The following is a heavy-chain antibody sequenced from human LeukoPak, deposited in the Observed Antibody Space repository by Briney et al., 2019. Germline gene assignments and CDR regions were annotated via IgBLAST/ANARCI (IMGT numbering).Heavy chain of an antibody. V-gene: IGHV5-51*01. Sequence: GESLKISCKGSGYSFNTYWIGWVRQMPGKGLELMWIIYPGYSDTKYSTSFQGQVTISAVKSISTAYLQWSSLKASDTAMYYCARPQDFGLTGMNAFDIWGQGTMVTVSS. D-gene: IGHD7-27*01. CDR2: IYPGYSDT. CDR3: ARPQDFGLTGMNAFDI. CDR1: GYSFNTYW. J-gene: IGHJ3*02.